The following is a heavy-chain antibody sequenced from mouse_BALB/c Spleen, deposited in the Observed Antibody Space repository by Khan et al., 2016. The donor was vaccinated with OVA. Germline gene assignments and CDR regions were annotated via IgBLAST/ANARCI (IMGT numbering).Heavy chain of an antibody. J-gene: IGHJ4*01. CDR1: GYSITSDYS. V-gene: IGHV3-1*02. Sequence: VQLKESGPDLVKPSQSLSLTCTVTGYSITSDYSWHWIRQFPGNKLEWMGYIHYSGTTNYSPSLKSRISITRDTSKNQFFLQLTSVTTEDTATYYCVRFDGYYDAMDYWGQGTSVTVSS. CDR2: IHYSGTT. D-gene: IGHD2-3*01. CDR3: VRFDGYYDAMDY.